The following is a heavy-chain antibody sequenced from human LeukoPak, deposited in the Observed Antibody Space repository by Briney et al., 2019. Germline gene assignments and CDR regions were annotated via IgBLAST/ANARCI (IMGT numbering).Heavy chain of an antibody. Sequence: SETLSLTCTVSGGSINSFYWSWIRQPPGKRLEWIGYIYNSVTTGYNPSLESRVTISVDTSKKQFSLNLRSVTAADTAVYYCARGSEWYGNYALDYWGQGIVVTVSS. V-gene: IGHV4-59*01. J-gene: IGHJ4*02. CDR2: IYNSVTT. D-gene: IGHD4-11*01. CDR3: ARGSEWYGNYALDY. CDR1: GGSINSFY.